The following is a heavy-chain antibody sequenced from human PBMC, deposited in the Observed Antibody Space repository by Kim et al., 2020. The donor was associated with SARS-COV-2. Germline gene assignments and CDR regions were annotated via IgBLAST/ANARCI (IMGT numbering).Heavy chain of an antibody. V-gene: IGHV6-1*01. Sequence: AVSVKSRITITPDTSKTQFSLRLNSVTPEDTAVYYCARIAMSSREFGYWGQGTLVTVSS. D-gene: IGHD6-19*01. J-gene: IGHJ4*02. CDR3: ARIAMSSREFGY.